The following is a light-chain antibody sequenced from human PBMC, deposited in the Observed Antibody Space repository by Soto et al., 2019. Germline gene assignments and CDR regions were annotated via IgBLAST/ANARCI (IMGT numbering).Light chain of an antibody. Sequence: DIQMTQSPSSLSASVGDRVTITCRTSQNIRSYLNWYQQKPGKAPKLLISAASSLRSGVPSRFSGSGSGTDFTLTITSLQPEDFATYYCQQGYSTPPYTFGQGTKLEIK. J-gene: IGKJ2*01. CDR2: AAS. CDR1: QNIRSY. V-gene: IGKV1-39*01. CDR3: QQGYSTPPYT.